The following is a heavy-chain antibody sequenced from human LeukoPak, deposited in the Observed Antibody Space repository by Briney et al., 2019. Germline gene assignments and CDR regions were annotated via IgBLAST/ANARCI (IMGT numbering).Heavy chain of an antibody. CDR2: ISAYTGNT. V-gene: IGHV1-18*01. J-gene: IGHJ4*02. Sequence: ASVKVSCTASGYTFTNYGISWVRQAPGQGLEWMGWISAYTGNTKYAQKFQGRVTMTADTSTRTAYMELRSLRTDDTAVYYCARDLDDILTAYKPITYYFDYWGQGTLVTVSS. CDR3: ARDLDDILTAYKPITYYFDY. CDR1: GYTFTNYG. D-gene: IGHD3-9*01.